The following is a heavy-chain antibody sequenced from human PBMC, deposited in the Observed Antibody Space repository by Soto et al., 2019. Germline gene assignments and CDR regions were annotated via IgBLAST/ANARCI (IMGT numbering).Heavy chain of an antibody. CDR1: GGSISSGDYY. Sequence: SETLSLTCTVSGGSISSGDYYWSWIRQPPGKGLEWIGYIYYSGSTYYNPSLMSRVAISVDTSKNQFSLKLSSVSAADTAVYFCARGAGRCSSTSCYARTYYYGMDVWGHGTTVTVSS. V-gene: IGHV4-30-4*01. J-gene: IGHJ6*02. D-gene: IGHD2-2*01. CDR3: ARGAGRCSSTSCYARTYYYGMDV. CDR2: IYYSGST.